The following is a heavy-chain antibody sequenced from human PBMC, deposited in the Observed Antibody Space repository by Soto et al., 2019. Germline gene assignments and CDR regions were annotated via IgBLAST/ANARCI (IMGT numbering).Heavy chain of an antibody. V-gene: IGHV3-23*01. Sequence: EVQLLESGGGLVQPGGSLRLSCAASGFTFSSYAMSWVRQAPGKGLEWVSAISGSGGSTYYADSVKGRFTISRDNSKNTLYLQMNSLRAEDTAVYYCAKGPYSSSWRLNWFDPWGQGTLVTVSS. D-gene: IGHD6-13*01. J-gene: IGHJ5*02. CDR2: ISGSGGST. CDR3: AKGPYSSSWRLNWFDP. CDR1: GFTFSSYA.